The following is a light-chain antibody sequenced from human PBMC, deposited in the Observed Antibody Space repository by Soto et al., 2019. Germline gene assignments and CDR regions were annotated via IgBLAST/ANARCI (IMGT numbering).Light chain of an antibody. CDR1: TSDVGTYNA. CDR3: CSYAGSSNYV. CDR2: EIT. V-gene: IGLV2-23*02. J-gene: IGLJ1*01. Sequence: QCLLTQPDCVSGPPGQSSTISCTGTTSDVGTYNAVSWYQHHPGKDPTLWMYEITKRPSGVSIRFSGSKSGNTASLTISGLQAEDEADYYFCSYAGSSNYVFGTGTKVTV.